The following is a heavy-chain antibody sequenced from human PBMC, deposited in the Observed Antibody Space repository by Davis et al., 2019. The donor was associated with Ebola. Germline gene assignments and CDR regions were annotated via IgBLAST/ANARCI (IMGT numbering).Heavy chain of an antibody. D-gene: IGHD2-21*02. CDR3: ARDGTVVTAIIYYYGMDV. V-gene: IGHV3-30-3*01. J-gene: IGHJ6*02. CDR1: GFTFSSCT. Sequence: GESLKISCAASGFTFSSCTMHWVRQAPGKGLEWVAVISYDGSNKYYADSVKGRFTISRDNSKNTLYLQKNSLRAEDTAVYYCARDGTVVTAIIYYYGMDVWGQGTTVTVSS. CDR2: ISYDGSNK.